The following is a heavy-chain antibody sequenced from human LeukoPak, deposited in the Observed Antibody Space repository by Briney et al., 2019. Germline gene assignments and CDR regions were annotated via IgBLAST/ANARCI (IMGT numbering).Heavy chain of an antibody. D-gene: IGHD4-23*01. V-gene: IGHV1-69*01. Sequence: SVKVSCKASGGTFSSYAISWVRQAPGQGLEWMGGIIPIFGTASYAQKFQGRVTITADESTSTAYMELSSLRSEDTAVYYCARDEAPTTVVTYFDYWGQGTLVTVSS. CDR1: GGTFSSYA. CDR2: IIPIFGTA. CDR3: ARDEAPTTVVTYFDY. J-gene: IGHJ4*02.